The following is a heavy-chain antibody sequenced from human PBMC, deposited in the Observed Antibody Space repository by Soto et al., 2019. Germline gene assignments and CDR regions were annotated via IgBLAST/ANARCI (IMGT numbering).Heavy chain of an antibody. J-gene: IGHJ4*02. Sequence: VGSLRLSCAASGFAFTRYSMNWVRQAPGKGLEWVSSISSTTNYIYYGDSMKGRFTISRDNAKNSLYLEMNSLRAEDTAVYYCARESEDLTSNFDYWGQGTLVTVSS. CDR2: ISSTTNYI. V-gene: IGHV3-21*06. CDR1: GFAFTRYS. CDR3: ARESEDLTSNFDY.